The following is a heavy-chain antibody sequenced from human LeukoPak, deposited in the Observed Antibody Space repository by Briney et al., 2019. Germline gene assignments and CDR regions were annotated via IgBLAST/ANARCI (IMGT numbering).Heavy chain of an antibody. J-gene: IGHJ6*02. V-gene: IGHV3-21*01. Sequence: PGGSLRLSCTASGFTFSIYWMSWVRQAPGKGLEWVSSISSSSSYIYYADSVKGRFTISRDNAKNSLYLQMNSLRAEDTAVYYCARGWFGESHGMDVWGQGTTVTVSS. CDR1: GFTFSIYW. CDR3: ARGWFGESHGMDV. CDR2: ISSSSSYI. D-gene: IGHD3-10*01.